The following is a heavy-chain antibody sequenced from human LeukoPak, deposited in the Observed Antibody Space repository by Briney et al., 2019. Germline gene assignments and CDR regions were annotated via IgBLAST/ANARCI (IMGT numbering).Heavy chain of an antibody. CDR1: GFTLNYFW. Sequence: PGGSLRLSCAASGFTLNYFWMHWVRQVPGKGPVWVSGINNDGTATYYAESVKGRFTISRDNAKNTVYLQMNGLRAEDTSVYFCATVSEYWGQGTLVTVSS. CDR2: INNDGTAT. J-gene: IGHJ4*02. CDR3: ATVSEY. V-gene: IGHV3-74*01.